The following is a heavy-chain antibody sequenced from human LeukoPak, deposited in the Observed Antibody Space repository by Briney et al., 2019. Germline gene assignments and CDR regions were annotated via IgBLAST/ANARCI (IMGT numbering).Heavy chain of an antibody. CDR2: ISGSGGST. D-gene: IGHD3-16*02. V-gene: IGHV3-23*01. CDR1: GFIFSSYA. Sequence: GGSLRLSCAASGFIFSSYAMSWVRQAPGKGLEWVSAISGSGGSTYYADSVKGRFTISRDHSKNTLYLQMNSLRAEDTAVYYCAKDRVITFGGVIVGENYFDYWGQGTLVTVSS. J-gene: IGHJ4*02. CDR3: AKDRVITFGGVIVGENYFDY.